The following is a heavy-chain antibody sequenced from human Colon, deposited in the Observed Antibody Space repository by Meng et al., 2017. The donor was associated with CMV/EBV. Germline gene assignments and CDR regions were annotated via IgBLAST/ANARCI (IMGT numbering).Heavy chain of an antibody. CDR3: AHGGSGYDFGAGGFDY. D-gene: IGHD5-12*01. V-gene: IGHV2-5*01. CDR1: GFPLSTVPLS. CDR2: VYWNDDK. Sequence: SGPTLVNPTQTLTLTCTFSGFPLSTVPLSVGWIRQPPGKALEWLALVYWNDDKRYSPSLKNRLTVTKDTSKNQVVLRVTNMDTVDSGTYFCAHGGSGYDFGAGGFDYWGQGTLVTVSS. J-gene: IGHJ4*02.